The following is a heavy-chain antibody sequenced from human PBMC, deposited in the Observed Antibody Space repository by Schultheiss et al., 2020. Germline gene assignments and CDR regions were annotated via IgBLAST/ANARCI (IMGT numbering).Heavy chain of an antibody. CDR1: GYTFTSYA. J-gene: IGHJ5*02. V-gene: IGHV1-3*01. CDR3: ARDLWGTGYNWFDP. D-gene: IGHD1-1*01. Sequence: ASVKVSCKASGYTFTSYAMHWVRQAPGQRLEWMGWINAGNGDTKYSQKFQGRVTITRDTSASTAYMELSSLRSEDTAVYYCARDLWGTGYNWFDPWGQGTLVNVYS. CDR2: INAGNGDT.